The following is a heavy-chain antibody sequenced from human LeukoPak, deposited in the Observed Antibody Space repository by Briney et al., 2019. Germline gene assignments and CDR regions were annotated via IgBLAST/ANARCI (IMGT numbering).Heavy chain of an antibody. CDR1: GGTFSSYA. Sequence: SVKVSCKPSGGTFSSYAISWVRQAPGQGLEWMGRIIPIFGTANYAQKFRGRVTITTDESTSTAYMELSSLRSEDTAVYYCARETHYYDSSGYRPIDYWGQGTLVTVSS. CDR3: ARETHYYDSSGYRPIDY. J-gene: IGHJ4*02. D-gene: IGHD3-22*01. CDR2: IIPIFGTA. V-gene: IGHV1-69*05.